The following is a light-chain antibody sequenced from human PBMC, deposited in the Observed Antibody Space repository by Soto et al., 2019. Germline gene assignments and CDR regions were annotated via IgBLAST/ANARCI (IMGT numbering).Light chain of an antibody. Sequence: EIVLTQSPGTLSLSPGERATLSCRASQSVSSSYLAWYQQKPGQAHRLLIYGASSRATGLPDRFSGSGSGTNFTLTISRLEPEDFAVYYCQQYGSSFTFGPGTKVDIK. V-gene: IGKV3-20*01. CDR2: GAS. CDR3: QQYGSSFT. CDR1: QSVSSSY. J-gene: IGKJ3*01.